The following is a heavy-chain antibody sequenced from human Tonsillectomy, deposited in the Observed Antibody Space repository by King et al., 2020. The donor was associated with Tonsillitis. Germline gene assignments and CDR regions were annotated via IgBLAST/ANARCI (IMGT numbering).Heavy chain of an antibody. CDR2: IKQDGSEK. CDR3: ARDQGSSGWFVGLDY. CDR1: GFTFSSYW. V-gene: IGHV3-7*03. Sequence: DVQLVESGGGLVQPGGSLRLSCAASGFTFSSYWMSWVRQAPGKGLEWVANIKQDGSEKYYVDSVKGRFTISRDNTKNSLYLQMNSLRAEDTAVYYCARDQGSSGWFVGLDYWGQGNLVTVSS. J-gene: IGHJ4*02. D-gene: IGHD6-19*01.